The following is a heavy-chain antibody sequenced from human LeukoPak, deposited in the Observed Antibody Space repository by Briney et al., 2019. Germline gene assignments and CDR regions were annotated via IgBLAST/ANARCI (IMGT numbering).Heavy chain of an antibody. CDR3: ARHRFGHLFDY. D-gene: IGHD3-16*01. V-gene: IGHV4-59*01. Sequence: PSETLSLTCTVSGDSISGYYWSWIRQPPGEGLEWIGYVYHTGHTHYSPSLKSRVTVSLDTSRNQVSLILSSVTAADTAVYYCARHRFGHLFDYWGQGTLVFVSS. CDR1: GDSISGYY. J-gene: IGHJ4*02. CDR2: VYHTGHT.